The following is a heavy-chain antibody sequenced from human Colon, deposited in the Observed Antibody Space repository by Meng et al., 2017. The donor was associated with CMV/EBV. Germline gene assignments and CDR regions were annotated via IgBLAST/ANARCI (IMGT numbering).Heavy chain of an antibody. V-gene: IGHV4-59*01. CDR3: ASQEIGKTEPGMDV. CDR1: GGSISSYY. Sequence: SETLSLTCTVSGGSISSYYWSWIRQPPGKGLEWIGSIYYSGRTNYNPSLKSRVTISVDTSKNQFSLKLSSVTAADTAVYYCASQEIGKTEPGMDVWGQGTTVTVSS. D-gene: IGHD1-14*01. CDR2: IYYSGRT. J-gene: IGHJ6*02.